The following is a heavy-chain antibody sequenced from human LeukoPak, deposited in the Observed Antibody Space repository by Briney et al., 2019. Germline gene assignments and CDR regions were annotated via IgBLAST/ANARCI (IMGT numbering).Heavy chain of an antibody. J-gene: IGHJ4*02. CDR1: GYTFTSYY. V-gene: IGHV1-46*01. Sequence: ASVKVSCKASGYTFTSYYMHWVRQAPGQGLEWMGIINPSGGSTSYAQKFQGRVTITADESTSTAYMELSSLRSEDTAVYYCAREGHYYDSSGTFDYWGQGTLVTVSS. D-gene: IGHD3-22*01. CDR3: AREGHYYDSSGTFDY. CDR2: INPSGGST.